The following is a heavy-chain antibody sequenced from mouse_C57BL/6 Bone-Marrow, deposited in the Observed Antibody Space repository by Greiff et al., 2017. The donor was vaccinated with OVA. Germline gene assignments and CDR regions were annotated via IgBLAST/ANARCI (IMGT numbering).Heavy chain of an antibody. J-gene: IGHJ3*01. Sequence: VQLQQPGAELVKPGASVKGSCKASGYTFTSYWMHWVKQRPGQGLEWIGRIHPSDSDTNYNQKFKGKATLTVDKSSSTAYMRLSSVTSEDSAVYYCAIGYYGSSYGFAYWGQGTLVTVSA. CDR1: GYTFTSYW. V-gene: IGHV1-74*01. D-gene: IGHD1-1*01. CDR3: AIGYYGSSYGFAY. CDR2: IHPSDSDT.